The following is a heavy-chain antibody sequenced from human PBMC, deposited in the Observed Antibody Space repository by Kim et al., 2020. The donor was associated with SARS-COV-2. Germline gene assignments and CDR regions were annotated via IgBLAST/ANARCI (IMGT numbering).Heavy chain of an antibody. CDR2: ISGDLITI. Sequence: GGSLRLSCAASGFTFTDYYMTWMRQAPGKGLEWVSYISGDLITINYVDSVKGRFVISRDNAKNSLYLQMNSLRADDTAVYYCGRGGAVGTDHWGQGTLVTVSS. CDR1: GFTFTDYY. D-gene: IGHD6-13*01. V-gene: IGHV3-11*01. J-gene: IGHJ4*02. CDR3: GRGGAVGTDH.